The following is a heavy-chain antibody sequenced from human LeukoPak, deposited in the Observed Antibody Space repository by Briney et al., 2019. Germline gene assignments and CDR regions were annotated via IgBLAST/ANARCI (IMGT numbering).Heavy chain of an antibody. J-gene: IGHJ5*02. D-gene: IGHD2-2*01. CDR3: ARQIGYCSSTSCYGYNWFDP. CDR1: GGSISSSSYY. CDR2: IHYSGST. Sequence: PSETLSLTCTVSGGSISSSSYYWDWIRQPPGKGLEWIGYIHYSGSTYYNPSLKSRVTISVDTSKNQFSLKLSSVTAADTAVYYCARQIGYCSSTSCYGYNWFDPWGQGTLVTVSS. V-gene: IGHV4-39*01.